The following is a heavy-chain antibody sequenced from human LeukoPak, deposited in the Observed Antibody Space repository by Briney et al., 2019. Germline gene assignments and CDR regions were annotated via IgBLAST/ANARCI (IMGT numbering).Heavy chain of an antibody. Sequence: SQTLSLTCTVSGGSISSGGYYWSWIRQHPGKGLEWIGYIYYSGSTYYNPSLKSRVTISVDTSKNQFSLKLSSVTAADTAVYYCARVCTSYYEGKWYFDLWGRGTLVTVSS. CDR3: ARVCTSYYEGKWYFDL. CDR1: GGSISSGGYY. CDR2: IYYSGST. V-gene: IGHV4-31*03. J-gene: IGHJ2*01. D-gene: IGHD2-2*01.